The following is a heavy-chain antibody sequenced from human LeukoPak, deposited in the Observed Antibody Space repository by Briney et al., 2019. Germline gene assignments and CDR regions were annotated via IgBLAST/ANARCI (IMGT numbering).Heavy chain of an antibody. Sequence: GGSLRLSCAVSGFTVSSTYMSWARQPPGKGLEWISVIYTGGNTFYADSVRGRFTISRDNSRNTLYLQMNSLRAEDTAAYYCAKGSYYDSSGSFYFDYWGQGTLVTVSS. V-gene: IGHV3-53*01. D-gene: IGHD3-22*01. J-gene: IGHJ4*02. CDR2: IYTGGNT. CDR1: GFTVSSTY. CDR3: AKGSYYDSSGSFYFDY.